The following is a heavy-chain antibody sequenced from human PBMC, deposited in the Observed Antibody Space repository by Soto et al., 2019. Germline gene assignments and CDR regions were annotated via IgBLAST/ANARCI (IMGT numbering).Heavy chain of an antibody. V-gene: IGHV3-23*01. CDR3: ARGRGSYSFDF. D-gene: IGHD3-16*01. J-gene: IGHJ4*02. CDR2: ISNSGDTT. Sequence: GGSLRLSCAASGFTFSGYVMNWVRQAPGKGLEWVSGISNSGDTTYYADSVKGRVTIARDNSKNTLYLQMNSLRTEDTAIYYCARGRGSYSFDFWGLGTLVTVSS. CDR1: GFTFSGYV.